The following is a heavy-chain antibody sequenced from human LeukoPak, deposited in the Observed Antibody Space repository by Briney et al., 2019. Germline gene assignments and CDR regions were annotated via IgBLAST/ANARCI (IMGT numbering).Heavy chain of an antibody. Sequence: SETLSLTCTVSGGSISSYYWSWIRQPAGKGLEWIGRIYTSGSTKYNPSLKSRVTMSVDTSKNQFSLKLSSVTAADTAVYYCARGYYDSSGYYAPLSWFDPWGQGTLVTVSS. V-gene: IGHV4-4*07. CDR1: GGSISSYY. CDR2: IYTSGST. D-gene: IGHD3-22*01. J-gene: IGHJ5*02. CDR3: ARGYYDSSGYYAPLSWFDP.